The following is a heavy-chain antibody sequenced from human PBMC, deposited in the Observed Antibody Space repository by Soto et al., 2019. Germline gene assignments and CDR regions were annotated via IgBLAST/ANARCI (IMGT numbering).Heavy chain of an antibody. J-gene: IGHJ1*01. V-gene: IGHV3-30*18. Sequence: QEQLVESGGGVVQPGRSLNLSCATSGFTFSNSGFHWVRQAPGKGLEWVATLSYDGRNTHYAESVKGRFTISRDKAKKIVFLQMDTLRAAETAVYYFVKIRGGWVFGNLQFWGQGTLVIFST. D-gene: IGHD6-19*01. CDR2: LSYDGRNT. CDR3: VKIRGGWVFGNLQF. CDR1: GFTFSNSG.